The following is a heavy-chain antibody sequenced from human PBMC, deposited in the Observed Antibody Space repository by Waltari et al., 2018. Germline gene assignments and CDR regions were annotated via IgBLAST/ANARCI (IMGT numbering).Heavy chain of an antibody. CDR2: SRHPGST. D-gene: IGHD3-3*01. J-gene: IGHJ5*02. CDR1: GSSFTSSY. Sequence: QVQLPQWGAGLLKPSETLSLTCAGSGSSFTSSYWGWVRQSPGKGREWIGQSRHPGSTNYTPSLKSRVTISVDTSTSQFSLKLYSVTAADTGLYYCTRGGNYDFWSHSPFVDPWGQGTLVTVSS. CDR3: TRGGNYDFWSHSPFVDP. V-gene: IGHV4-34*01.